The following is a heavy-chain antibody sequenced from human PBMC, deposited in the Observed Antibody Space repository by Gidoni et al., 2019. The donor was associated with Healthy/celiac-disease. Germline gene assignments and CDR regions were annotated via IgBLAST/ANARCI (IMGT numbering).Heavy chain of an antibody. D-gene: IGHD2-21*02. CDR2: ISYDGSNK. CDR3: ARGGEACGGDCYWEVFDY. Sequence: GESGGGVVQPGRSLRLSRAASGFTFSSYAMHWVRQAPGKGLEWVAVISYDGSNKYYADSVKGRFTISRDNSKNTLYLQMNSLRAEDTAVYYCARGGEACGGDCYWEVFDYWGQGTLVTVSS. V-gene: IGHV3-30-3*01. J-gene: IGHJ4*02. CDR1: GFTFSSYA.